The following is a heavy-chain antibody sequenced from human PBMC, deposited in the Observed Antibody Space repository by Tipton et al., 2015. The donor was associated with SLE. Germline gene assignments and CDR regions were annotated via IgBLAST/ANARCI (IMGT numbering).Heavy chain of an antibody. CDR3: ARDRYCGAGSCFDWYFDL. CDR2: IHYRGST. J-gene: IGHJ2*01. CDR1: GGSISGYY. D-gene: IGHD2-15*01. Sequence: TLSLTCTVSGGSISGYYWSWVRQPPGQGLEWIGYIHYRGSTNYNPSLKSRVTISLDTSENQFSLKLSSVTAADTAVYYCARDRYCGAGSCFDWYFDLWGHGTLVTVSS. V-gene: IGHV4-59*01.